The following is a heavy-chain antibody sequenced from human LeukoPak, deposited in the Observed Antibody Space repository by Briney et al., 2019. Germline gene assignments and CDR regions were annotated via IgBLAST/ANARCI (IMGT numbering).Heavy chain of an antibody. CDR1: GGSMTNYY. V-gene: IGHV4-59*01. D-gene: IGHD3-22*01. J-gene: IGHJ4*02. CDR3: TRGGAYYDSTGYYY. CDR2: TYYSGNT. Sequence: PSETLSLTCTVSGGSMTNYYWTWIRQSPGKGLEWIGHTYYSGNTNYNPSLKSRVTISIDTSKNQFSLKLSSVTAADTAVYYCTRGGAYYDSTGYYYWGRGILVTVAS.